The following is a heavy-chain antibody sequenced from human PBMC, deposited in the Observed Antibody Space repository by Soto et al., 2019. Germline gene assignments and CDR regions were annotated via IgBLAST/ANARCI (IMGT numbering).Heavy chain of an antibody. CDR1: GGSFSRYY. J-gene: IGHJ6*02. CDR3: ATLRGSRRGYYYYGMDV. Sequence: SETLSLTCAVYGGSFSRYYSSWIRQPPGKGLEWIGEINHSGSTNYNPSLKSRVTISVDTSKNQFSLKLSSVTAADTAVYYCATLRGSRRGYYYYGMDVWGQGTTVTV. V-gene: IGHV4-34*01. D-gene: IGHD3-10*01. CDR2: INHSGST.